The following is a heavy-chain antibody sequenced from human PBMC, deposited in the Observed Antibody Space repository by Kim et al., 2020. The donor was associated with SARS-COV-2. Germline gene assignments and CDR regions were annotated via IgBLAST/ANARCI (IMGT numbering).Heavy chain of an antibody. CDR3: ARRPFSGWYGYNYGMDV. Sequence: SETLSLTCTVSGGSISSYYWSWIRQPPGKGLEWIGYIYYSGSTNYNPSLKSRVTMSVDTSKNQFSLKLSSVTAADTAVYYCARRPFSGWYGYNYGMDVWGQGTTVTVSS. V-gene: IGHV4-59*08. CDR1: GGSISSYY. D-gene: IGHD6-19*01. CDR2: IYYSGST. J-gene: IGHJ6*02.